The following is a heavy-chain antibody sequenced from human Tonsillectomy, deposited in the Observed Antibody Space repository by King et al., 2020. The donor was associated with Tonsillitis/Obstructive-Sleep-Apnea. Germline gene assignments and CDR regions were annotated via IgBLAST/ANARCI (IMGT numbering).Heavy chain of an antibody. J-gene: IGHJ4*02. V-gene: IGHV4-59*01. Sequence: QLQESGPGLAKPSETLSLTCTVSGGSISSYYWSWIRQPPGKGLEWIGYIYYSGSTNYNHSLKSRVTISVDTSKNQFSLKLSSVTAADTAVYYCARTEATVVTHYFDYWGQGTLVTVSS. CDR2: IYYSGST. CDR3: ARTEATVVTHYFDY. D-gene: IGHD4-23*01. CDR1: GGSISSYY.